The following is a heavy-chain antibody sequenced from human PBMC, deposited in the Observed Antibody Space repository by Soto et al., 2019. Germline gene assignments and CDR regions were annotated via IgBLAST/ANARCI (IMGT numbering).Heavy chain of an antibody. CDR3: ARLCPFLDY. J-gene: IGHJ4*02. CDR1: GGSISSGTYY. Sequence: SETLSLTCTVSGGSISSGTYYWGWIRQPPGKGLEWIGSIHYSGNTYYNPSLKSRVTIAVDTSKNQFSLRLNSVTAADTAVYYCARLCPFLDYWGQGTLVTVSS. D-gene: IGHD2-2*01. V-gene: IGHV4-39*01. CDR2: IHYSGNT.